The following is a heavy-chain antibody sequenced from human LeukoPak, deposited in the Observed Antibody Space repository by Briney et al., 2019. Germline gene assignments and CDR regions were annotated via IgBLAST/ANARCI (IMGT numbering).Heavy chain of an antibody. CDR2: IYYSGST. V-gene: IGHV4-59*01. J-gene: IGHJ3*02. Sequence: SETLSLTCTVSGGSISSYYWSWIRQPPGKGLEWIGYIYYSGSTNYNPSLKSRVTISVDTSKNQFSLKLSSVTAADTAVYYCARVRNTALDALDIWGQGTMVTVSS. CDR1: GGSISSYY. D-gene: IGHD5-18*01. CDR3: ARVRNTALDALDI.